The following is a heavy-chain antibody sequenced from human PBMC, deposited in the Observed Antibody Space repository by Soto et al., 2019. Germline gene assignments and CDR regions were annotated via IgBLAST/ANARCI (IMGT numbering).Heavy chain of an antibody. CDR3: ARRGYCSSTSCNRMRSNWFDP. CDR1: GGSFSGYY. V-gene: IGHV4-34*01. Sequence: SETLSLTCAVYGGSFSGYYWSWIRQPPGKGLEWIGEINHSGGTNYNPSLKSRVTISVDTSKNQFSLKLSSVTAADTAVYYCARRGYCSSTSCNRMRSNWFDPWGQGTLVTVS. CDR2: INHSGGT. J-gene: IGHJ5*02. D-gene: IGHD2-2*02.